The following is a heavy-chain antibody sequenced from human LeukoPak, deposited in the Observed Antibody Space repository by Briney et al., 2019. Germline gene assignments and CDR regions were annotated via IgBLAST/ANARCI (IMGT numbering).Heavy chain of an antibody. J-gene: IGHJ4*02. CDR3: ARVLVGATRRFDY. V-gene: IGHV4-34*01. CDR1: GGSFSGYY. CDR2: INHSGST. Sequence: SETLSLTCAVYGGSFSGYYWSWIRQPPGKGLEWIGEINHSGSTNYNPSLKSRVTISVDTSKNQFSLKLSSVTAADTAVYYCARVLVGATRRFDYWGQGTLVTASS. D-gene: IGHD1-26*01.